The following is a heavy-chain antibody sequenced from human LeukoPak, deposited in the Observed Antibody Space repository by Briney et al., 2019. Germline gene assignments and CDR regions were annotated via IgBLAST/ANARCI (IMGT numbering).Heavy chain of an antibody. Sequence: GGSLRLSCAASGFTFSSYGMHWVRQAPGKGLEWVAFIRYDGSNKYYADSVKGRFTISRDNSKNTLYLQMNSLRAEDTAVYYCANMPGAARRSGWFDPWGQGTLVTVSS. CDR2: IRYDGSNK. D-gene: IGHD6-6*01. V-gene: IGHV3-30*02. CDR1: GFTFSSYG. J-gene: IGHJ5*02. CDR3: ANMPGAARRSGWFDP.